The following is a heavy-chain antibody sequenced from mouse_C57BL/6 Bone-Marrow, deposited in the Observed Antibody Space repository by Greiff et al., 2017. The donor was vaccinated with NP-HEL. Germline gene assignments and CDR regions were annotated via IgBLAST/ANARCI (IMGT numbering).Heavy chain of an antibody. V-gene: IGHV1-59*01. J-gene: IGHJ2*01. CDR2: IDPSDSYT. CDR1: GYTFTSYW. Sequence: QVQLQQPGAELVRPGPSVKLSCKASGYTFTSYWMHWVKQRPGQGLEWIGVIDPSDSYTNYNQKFKGKATLTVDTSSSTAYMQLSSLTSEDSAVYYCARQGPYYPWEEVFDYWGQGTTLTVSS. D-gene: IGHD1-1*01. CDR3: ARQGPYYPWEEVFDY.